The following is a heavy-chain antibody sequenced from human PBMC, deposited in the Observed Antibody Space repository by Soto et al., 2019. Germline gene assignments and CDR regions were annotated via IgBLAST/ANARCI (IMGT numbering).Heavy chain of an antibody. J-gene: IGHJ4*02. Sequence: RGESLRISCKGSGYSFTSYWIGWVRQMPGKGLERMGIIYPGDSDTRYSPSFQGQVTISADKSITTTYLQWSSLKASDTAIYYCARLFDTSGWYDYSGQANLVPVCS. V-gene: IGHV5-51*01. D-gene: IGHD6-19*01. CDR3: ARLFDTSGWYDY. CDR1: GYSFTSYW. CDR2: IYPGDSDT.